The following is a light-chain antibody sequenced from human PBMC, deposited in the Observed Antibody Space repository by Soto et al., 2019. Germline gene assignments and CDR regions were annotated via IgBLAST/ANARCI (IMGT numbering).Light chain of an antibody. CDR2: ESS. CDR1: QNVANY. CDR3: QQCSSSPHT. Sequence: IVVTHSLATVSMSTRERATVSCMASQNVANYLAWYQQIPGQAPRLLIYESSTSATGIAARFSGSGSGTDFTLTISCLEPEDFAVYYCQQCSSSPHTFGQGTKVDIK. V-gene: IGKV3-11*01. J-gene: IGKJ1*01.